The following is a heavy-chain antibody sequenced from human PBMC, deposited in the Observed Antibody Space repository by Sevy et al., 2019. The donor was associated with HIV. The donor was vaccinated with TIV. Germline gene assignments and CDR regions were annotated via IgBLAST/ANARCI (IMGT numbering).Heavy chain of an antibody. J-gene: IGHJ4*02. Sequence: GGSLRLSCAASGFTFSSYVMHWVRQAPGKGLEWVALIWYDGTIKYYEDSVKGRFTISRDKSKDTLFLQMNSLTPEDTAVYYCARGGGYCGGDCYSIDYWGQGALVTVSS. V-gene: IGHV3-33*08. CDR3: ARGGGYCGGDCYSIDY. CDR1: GFTFSSYV. CDR2: IWYDGTIK. D-gene: IGHD2-21*02.